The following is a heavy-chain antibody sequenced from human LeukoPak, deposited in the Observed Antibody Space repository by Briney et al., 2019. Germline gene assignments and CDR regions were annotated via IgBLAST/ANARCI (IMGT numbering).Heavy chain of an antibody. Sequence: SETLSLTCTVSGGSISSYYWTWIRQPPGKGLEWIGYIYYSGGTNYNPSLKSRVTISVDASKNQLSLKLTSVTAADTAVYYCARRGEGLGVALDYWGQGSLVTVSS. CDR3: ARRGEGLGVALDY. CDR1: GGSISSYY. V-gene: IGHV4-59*08. D-gene: IGHD2-15*01. J-gene: IGHJ4*02. CDR2: IYYSGGT.